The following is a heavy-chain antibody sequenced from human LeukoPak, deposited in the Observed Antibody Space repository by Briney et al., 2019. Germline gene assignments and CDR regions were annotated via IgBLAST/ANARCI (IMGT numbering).Heavy chain of an antibody. CDR3: ARKNSGSYFDY. V-gene: IGHV2-70*11. CDR1: GFSLSTSGVG. Sequence: ESGPRLVKPTQTLTLTCTFSGFSLSTSGVGVGWIRQPPGKALEWLACIDWDDDKYYSTSLKTRLTISKDSSKNQVVLTMTNMDPVDTATYYCARKNSGSYFDYWGQGTLVTVSS. D-gene: IGHD1-26*01. CDR2: IDWDDDK. J-gene: IGHJ4*02.